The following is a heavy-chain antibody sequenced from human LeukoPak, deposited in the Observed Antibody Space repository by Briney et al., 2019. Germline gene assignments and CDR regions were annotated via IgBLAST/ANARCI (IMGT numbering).Heavy chain of an antibody. CDR2: INSDGSST. J-gene: IGHJ4*02. D-gene: IGHD3-16*01. CDR1: GFTFSSYW. CDR3: AREGAYSHAFDY. Sequence: GGSLRLSCAASGFTFSSYWMYWVRQARGKGLVWVSRINSDGSSTSHADSVKGRFTISRDNAKNTLYLQMNSLRAEDTAVYYCAREGAYSHAFDYWGQGTLVTVSS. V-gene: IGHV3-74*01.